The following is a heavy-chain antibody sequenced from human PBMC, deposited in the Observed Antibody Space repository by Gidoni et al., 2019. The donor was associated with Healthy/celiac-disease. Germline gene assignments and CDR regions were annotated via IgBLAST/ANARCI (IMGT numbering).Heavy chain of an antibody. CDR3: SRDLGTGYTYFDY. Sequence: VTLVQTGTQAKQARDTVRGSCKAYGYHFTGYYIHLVRPAPGQGFEWMGWINPNSVGTNYAQKFQGSVTITRDMSIRTAYMELTSLRSDDTAAHHCSRDLGTGYTYFDYWGQGTLLPVSS. CDR1: GYHFTGYY. V-gene: IGHV1-2*02. CDR2: INPNSVGT. D-gene: IGHD7-27*01. J-gene: IGHJ4*02.